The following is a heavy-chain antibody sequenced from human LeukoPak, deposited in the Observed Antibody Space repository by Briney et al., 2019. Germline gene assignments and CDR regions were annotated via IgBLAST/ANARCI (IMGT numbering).Heavy chain of an antibody. CDR3: ARGYSSRGDFDY. CDR1: GGSIGSNTYY. D-gene: IGHD6-13*01. Sequence: SETPSLTCSVSGGSIGSNTYYWGWIRQPPGKGLECIGTIYYTGGTYYNPSLKSRVTISVDTSKNQFSLRLSSVTAADTAVYYCARGYSSRGDFDYWGQGTLVTVSS. CDR2: IYYTGGT. J-gene: IGHJ4*02. V-gene: IGHV4-39*01.